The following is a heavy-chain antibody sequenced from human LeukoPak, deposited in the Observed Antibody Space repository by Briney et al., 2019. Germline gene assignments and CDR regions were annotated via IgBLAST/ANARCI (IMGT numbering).Heavy chain of an antibody. CDR1: GYTFTDYY. CDR2: INPNDGDT. J-gene: IGHJ4*02. D-gene: IGHD2-2*01. CDR3: ARANFLYCSSSTCLFDY. V-gene: IGHV1-2*02. Sequence: GASVEVSCKASGYTFTDYYMHWVRQAPGQGFEWMGWINPNDGDTNYAQKFQGRVTMTRDTSISTAHMEVSRLRSDDTAVYYCARANFLYCSSSTCLFDYWGLGTLVTVSS.